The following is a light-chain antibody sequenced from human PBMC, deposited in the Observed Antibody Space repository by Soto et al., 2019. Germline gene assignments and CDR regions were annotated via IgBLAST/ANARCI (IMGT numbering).Light chain of an antibody. CDR1: SSDIGAYNY. Sequence: QSVLTQPASVSGSRGQSITISCIGTSSDIGAYNYVSWYQQHPGKVPKLMIYEVTNRPSGLSNRFSGSKSGNTASLTISGLQAEDEAEYFCSSYSSTSTLYVFGTGTKVTVL. CDR2: EVT. CDR3: SSYSSTSTLYV. V-gene: IGLV2-14*01. J-gene: IGLJ1*01.